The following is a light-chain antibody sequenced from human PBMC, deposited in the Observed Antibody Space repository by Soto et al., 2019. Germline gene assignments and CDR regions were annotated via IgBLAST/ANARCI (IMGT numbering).Light chain of an antibody. CDR1: QSVSGW. Sequence: DIQMTQSPSTLSASLGDTFTVTCLASQSVSGWLSWYQQKTGEAPKLMIYDASALPRGVPSRLSGSGSGKKFTITIASLQPDDFATYYCQQYENFSGTFGPGTKV. J-gene: IGKJ1*01. V-gene: IGKV1-5*01. CDR2: DAS. CDR3: QQYENFSGT.